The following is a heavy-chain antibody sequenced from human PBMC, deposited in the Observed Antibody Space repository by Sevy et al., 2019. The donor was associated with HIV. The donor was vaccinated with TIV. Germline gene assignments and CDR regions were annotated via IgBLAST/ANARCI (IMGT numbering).Heavy chain of an antibody. D-gene: IGHD3-3*01. CDR1: GFTFSSYS. CDR3: ARDESNDFWSGPNGMDV. V-gene: IGHV3-48*02. J-gene: IGHJ6*02. Sequence: GGSLRLSCAASGFTFSSYSMNWVRQAPGKGLEWVSYISSSSSTIYYADSVKGRFTISRDNAKNSLYLQMNSLRDEDTAVYYCARDESNDFWSGPNGMDVWGQGITVTVSS. CDR2: ISSSSSTI.